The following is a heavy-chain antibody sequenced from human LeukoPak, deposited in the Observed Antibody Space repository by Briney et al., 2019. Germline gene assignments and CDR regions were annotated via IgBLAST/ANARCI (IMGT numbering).Heavy chain of an antibody. D-gene: IGHD4-17*01. CDR2: IWYDGSNK. CDR3: ARLFGGVTTFDY. Sequence: GGSLRLSCAASGFTFSSYGMHWVRQAPGKGLEWVAVIWYDGSNKYYADSVKGRFTISRNNSKNTLYLQMNSLSAEDTAVYYCARLFGGVTTFDYWGQGILVTVSS. V-gene: IGHV3-33*01. J-gene: IGHJ4*02. CDR1: GFTFSSYG.